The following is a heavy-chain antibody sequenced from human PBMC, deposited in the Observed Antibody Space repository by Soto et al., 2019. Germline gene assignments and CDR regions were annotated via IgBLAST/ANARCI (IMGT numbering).Heavy chain of an antibody. CDR1: GYPFTSYY. Sequence: XSVKVSYKASGYPFTSYYMHWVRQAPGQGLEWMGIINPSGGSTSYAQKFQGRVTMTRDTSTSTVYMELSSLRSEDTAVYYCARKCSGGSCYYYGMDVWGQGTTVTVSS. D-gene: IGHD2-15*01. CDR3: ARKCSGGSCYYYGMDV. CDR2: INPSGGST. V-gene: IGHV1-46*01. J-gene: IGHJ6*02.